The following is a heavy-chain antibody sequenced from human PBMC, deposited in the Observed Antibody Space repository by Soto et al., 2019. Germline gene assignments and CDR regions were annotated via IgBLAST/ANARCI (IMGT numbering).Heavy chain of an antibody. V-gene: IGHV1-2*02. CDR3: ARAVRSYGYFDY. CDR1: GCAFTGYY. D-gene: IGHD5-18*01. Sequence: APVRVSSNASGCAFTGYYMNSVRRAPGQGVEWMGWINPNSGGTNDTQKFQGRVTMTRDTSISTAYMELSRLRSDDTAVYYCARAVRSYGYFDYWGQGTLVTVSS. CDR2: INPNSGGT. J-gene: IGHJ4*02.